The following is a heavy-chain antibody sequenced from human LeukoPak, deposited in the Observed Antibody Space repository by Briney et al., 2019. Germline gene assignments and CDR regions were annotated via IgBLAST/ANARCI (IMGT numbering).Heavy chain of an antibody. CDR1: GLTFRNYA. CDR2: ICANDGNT. J-gene: IGHJ4*02. CDR3: AKSSTVTPFDY. V-gene: IGHV3-23*01. Sequence: GGSLRLSCAASGLTFRNYAMSWVRQAPGKGLEWVSVICANDGNTYYADAVKGRFTISRDNSKDTLYLQMDSLRAGDTAVYYCAKSSTVTPFDYWGQGTLVTVSS. D-gene: IGHD4-17*01.